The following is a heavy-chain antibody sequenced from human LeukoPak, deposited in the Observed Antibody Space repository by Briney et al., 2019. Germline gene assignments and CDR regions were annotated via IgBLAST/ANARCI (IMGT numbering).Heavy chain of an antibody. CDR2: INPNSGGT. CDR3: ARDGYDFWSGFESRNWFDP. CDR1: GYTFTCYY. J-gene: IGHJ5*02. V-gene: IGHV1-2*02. D-gene: IGHD3-3*01. Sequence: ASVKVSCKTSGYTFTCYYMHWVRQAPGQGLEWMGWINPNSGGTNYAQKFQGRVTMTRDTSISTAYMELSRLRSDDTAVYYCARDGYDFWSGFESRNWFDPWGQGTLVTVSS.